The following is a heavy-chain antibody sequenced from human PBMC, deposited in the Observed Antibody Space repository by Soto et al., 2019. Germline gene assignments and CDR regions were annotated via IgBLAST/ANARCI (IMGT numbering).Heavy chain of an antibody. CDR3: ASVTFGGIVLAH. Sequence: SETLSLTCTVSAASFSKYYWTWIRQPPGKGLEWIGYIYFNGNTKYNPSLEGRLTISIDTSKKEFSLKLTSVTAADAAVYYCASVTFGGIVLAHWGQGTLVTSPQ. CDR1: AASFSKYY. V-gene: IGHV4-59*01. J-gene: IGHJ4*02. CDR2: IYFNGNT. D-gene: IGHD3-16*01.